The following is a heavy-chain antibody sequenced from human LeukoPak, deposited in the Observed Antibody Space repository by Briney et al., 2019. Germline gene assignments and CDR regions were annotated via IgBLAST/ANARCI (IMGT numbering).Heavy chain of an antibody. V-gene: IGHV3-48*02. CDR2: ISSSSSTI. CDR1: GFTFSSYS. Sequence: GGSLRLSCAASGFTFSSYSMNWVRQAPGKGLEWVSYISSSSSTIYYADSVKGRFTISRDNAKNSLYLQMNSLRDEDTAVYYCARDLYDTMVRGVVTVAWGQGTLVTVSS. CDR3: ARDLYDTMVRGVVTVA. D-gene: IGHD3-10*01. J-gene: IGHJ5*02.